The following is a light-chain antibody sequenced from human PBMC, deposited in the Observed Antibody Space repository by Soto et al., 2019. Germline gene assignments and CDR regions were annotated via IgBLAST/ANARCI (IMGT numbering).Light chain of an antibody. Sequence: EIVMTQSPATLSVSPGERATLSCRASQSVSSNLVWYQQKPGQAPRLLMYGASTRATGIPARFSGSGSGTEFTLTISSLQSEDFAVYYCQQYSNWPRTFGQGTKVEIK. CDR3: QQYSNWPRT. V-gene: IGKV3-15*01. CDR1: QSVSSN. J-gene: IGKJ1*01. CDR2: GAS.